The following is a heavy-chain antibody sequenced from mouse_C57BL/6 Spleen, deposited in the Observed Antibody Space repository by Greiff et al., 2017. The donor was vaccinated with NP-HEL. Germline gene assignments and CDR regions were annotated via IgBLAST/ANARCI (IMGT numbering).Heavy chain of an antibody. Sequence: QVQLQQPGAELVRPGSSVKLSCKASGYTFTSYWMDWVKQRPGQGLEWIGNIYPSDSETHYNQKFKDKATLTVDKSSSTAYMQLSSLTSEDSAVYYCARRVITTVVAPFAYWGQGTLVTVSA. CDR3: ARRVITTVVAPFAY. V-gene: IGHV1-61*01. J-gene: IGHJ3*01. D-gene: IGHD1-1*01. CDR2: IYPSDSET. CDR1: GYTFTSYW.